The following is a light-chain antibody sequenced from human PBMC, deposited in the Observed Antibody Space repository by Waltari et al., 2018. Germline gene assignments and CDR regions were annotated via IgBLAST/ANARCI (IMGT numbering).Light chain of an antibody. CDR3: QSYDSDVTSVI. CDR1: SSTIGAGHD. J-gene: IGLJ2*01. Sequence: QSVLTQPPSMSGAPGQKVTIVCAGSSSTIGAGHDVQWYQHFPDTAPKLLIRPSKHRPSGIPDRFSASKSGTAAFLAITGLQAEDEADYYCQSYDSDVTSVIFGGGTRLTV. CDR2: PSK. V-gene: IGLV1-40*01.